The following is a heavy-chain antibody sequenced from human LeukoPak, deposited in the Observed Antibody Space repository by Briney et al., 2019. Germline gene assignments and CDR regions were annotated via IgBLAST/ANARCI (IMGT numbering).Heavy chain of an antibody. CDR2: TYYRSKGYN. J-gene: IGHJ4*02. Sequence: SQTLSLTCAISGDSVSSNSAAWNWVRQSPSRGLEWLGRTYYRSKGYNDYAVSVKSRITINPDTSKNQFSLKLSSVTAADTAVYYSARGRRPNDFWSGYSQGYYFNYWGQGTLVTVSS. D-gene: IGHD3-3*01. V-gene: IGHV6-1*01. CDR1: GDSVSSNSAA. CDR3: ARGRRPNDFWSGYSQGYYFNY.